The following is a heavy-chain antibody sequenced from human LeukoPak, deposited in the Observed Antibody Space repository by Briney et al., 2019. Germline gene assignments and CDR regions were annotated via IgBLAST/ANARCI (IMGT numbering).Heavy chain of an antibody. CDR1: GYTFLNYW. CDR2: IYPADSDT. D-gene: IGHD2-2*01. Sequence: GESLKISCQGSGYTFLNYWIAWVRQVPGKGLEWMGIIYPADSDTRYSPFFEGQVYISADKSISTVYLQWSSLKASDTAMYYCARELGSSTSCYGYWGQGTLVTVSS. CDR3: ARELGSSTSCYGY. J-gene: IGHJ4*02. V-gene: IGHV5-51*01.